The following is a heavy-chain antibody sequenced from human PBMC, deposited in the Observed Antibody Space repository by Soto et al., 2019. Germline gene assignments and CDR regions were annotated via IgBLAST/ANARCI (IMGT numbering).Heavy chain of an antibody. D-gene: IGHD6-13*01. CDR1: GGTFSSYA. J-gene: IGHJ4*02. Sequence: QVQLVQSGAEVKKPGSSVKVSCKASGGTFSSYAISGVRQAPGQGLEWMGGIIPIFVTAIYAQNYQGRVTINADKATSTAEMELRSLRTDDTAVYYCARSEQARWGQGPRVTVSS. CDR2: IIPIFVTA. CDR3: ARSEQAR. V-gene: IGHV1-69*06.